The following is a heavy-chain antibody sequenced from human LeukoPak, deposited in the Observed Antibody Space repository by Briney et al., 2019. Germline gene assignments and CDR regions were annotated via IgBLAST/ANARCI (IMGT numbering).Heavy chain of an antibody. J-gene: IGHJ4*02. CDR1: GFTFSSYS. Sequence: GGSLRLSCAASGFTFSSYSMNWVRQAPGKGLEWVSSISSNSSYIYYADSVKGRFTISRDNAKNSLYLQMNSLRAEDTAVYYCARVYSSSSLGLRYWGQGTLVTVSS. D-gene: IGHD6-6*01. V-gene: IGHV3-21*01. CDR2: ISSNSSYI. CDR3: ARVYSSSSLGLRY.